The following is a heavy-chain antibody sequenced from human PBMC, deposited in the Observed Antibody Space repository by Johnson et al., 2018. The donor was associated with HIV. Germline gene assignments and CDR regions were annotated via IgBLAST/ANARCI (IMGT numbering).Heavy chain of an antibody. V-gene: IGHV3-30*14. CDR3: ARDSGGNYGAFDI. J-gene: IGHJ3*02. D-gene: IGHD4-23*01. CDR2: ISYDGSNK. CDR1: GFSFSSYA. Sequence: QVQLVESGGGLVQRGGSLRLSCAASGFSFSSYAMHWVRQAPGKGLEWVAFISYDGSNKYYAESVKGRFTISRDNSKNTVFLQMRRLRADDMAVYYCARDSGGNYGAFDIWGQGTMVTVSS.